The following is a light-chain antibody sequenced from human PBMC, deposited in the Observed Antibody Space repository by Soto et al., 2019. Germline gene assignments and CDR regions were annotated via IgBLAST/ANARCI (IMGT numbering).Light chain of an antibody. Sequence: EIVLTQSPGTLSLSPGERATLSCRASQSVSSNYLAWYQQKFGQAPRLLIYGASSRATGIPDRLSGSGSGTDFILTISRLEPEDFAVFCCQQNGSSLITFGQGTRLEIK. V-gene: IGKV3-20*01. CDR2: GAS. CDR3: QQNGSSLIT. CDR1: QSVSSNY. J-gene: IGKJ5*01.